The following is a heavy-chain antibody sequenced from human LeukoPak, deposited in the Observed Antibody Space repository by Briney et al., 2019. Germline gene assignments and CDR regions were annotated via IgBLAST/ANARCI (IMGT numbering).Heavy chain of an antibody. V-gene: IGHV3-11*01. J-gene: IGHJ4*02. CDR3: AKLRTKETVTTCLN. D-gene: IGHD4-17*01. CDR2: ISSSGSTI. CDR1: GFTFSDYY. Sequence: GGSLRLSCAASGFTFSDYYMSWIRQAPGKGLEWVSYISSSGSTIYYADSVKGRFTISRDNAKNSLYLQMNSLRAEDTAVYYCAKLRTKETVTTCLNWGQGTLVTVSS.